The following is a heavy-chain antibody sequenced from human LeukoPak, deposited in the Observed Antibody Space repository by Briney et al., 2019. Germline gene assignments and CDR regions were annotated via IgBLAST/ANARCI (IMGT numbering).Heavy chain of an antibody. CDR1: GFSCSSYA. J-gene: IGHJ4*02. CDR3: EKSNTAAGTYGDY. Sequence: GGSLRLSCAASGFSCSSYAMTWVRQAPGKGLEWVSGITDSGGSTYYADSVKGRFTISRDNSKNTLYLQMNSLRAEDTATYYCEKSNTAAGTYGDYWGQGTPVTVSS. CDR2: ITDSGGST. D-gene: IGHD6-13*01. V-gene: IGHV3-23*01.